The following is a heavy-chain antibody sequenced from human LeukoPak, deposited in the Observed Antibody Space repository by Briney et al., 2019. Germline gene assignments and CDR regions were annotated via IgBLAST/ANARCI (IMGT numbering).Heavy chain of an antibody. V-gene: IGHV3-23*01. CDR1: GFTFSSYA. D-gene: IGHD3-22*01. Sequence: GGSLRLSCAASGFTFSSYAMSWVRQDPGKGLEWVSAISGSGRSTYYADSVKGRFTISRDNSKNTLYLQMNSLRAEDTAVYYCAKDGDGSGYSNWFDPWGQGALVTVSS. CDR2: ISGSGRST. J-gene: IGHJ5*02. CDR3: AKDGDGSGYSNWFDP.